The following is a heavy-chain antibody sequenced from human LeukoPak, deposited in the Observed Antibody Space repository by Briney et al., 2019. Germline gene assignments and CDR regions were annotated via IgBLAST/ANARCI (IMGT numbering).Heavy chain of an antibody. J-gene: IGHJ4*02. CDR2: IRYDGNNK. CDR3: AKYYYGSGSQRYFDY. V-gene: IGHV3-30*02. CDR1: GFTFSNYG. Sequence: PGGSLRLSCAASGFTFSNYGMHWVRQAPGKGLEWVAFIRYDGNNKNYADFVKGRFTISRDNSKNTLYLQMNSLRAEDTAVYYCAKYYYGSGSQRYFDYWGQGTLVTVSS. D-gene: IGHD3-10*01.